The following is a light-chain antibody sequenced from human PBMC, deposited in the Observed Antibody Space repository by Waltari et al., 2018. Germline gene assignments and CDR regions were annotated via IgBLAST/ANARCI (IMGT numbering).Light chain of an antibody. CDR3: QHYVRLPVT. J-gene: IGKJ1*01. V-gene: IGKV3-20*01. CDR1: QSIGTF. Sequence: DIVLTPSPGTLSLSPGESVTLSCRASQSIGTFLAWYQQKPGQPPRLLIYGASIRAAGIPDRVSGSGSGTDFSLTISRLEPEDFAVYYCQHYVRLPVTFGQGTKVQIK. CDR2: GAS.